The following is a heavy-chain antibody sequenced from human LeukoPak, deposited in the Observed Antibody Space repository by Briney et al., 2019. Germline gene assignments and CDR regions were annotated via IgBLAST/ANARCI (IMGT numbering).Heavy chain of an antibody. J-gene: IGHJ3*02. D-gene: IGHD6-19*01. Sequence: ASVKVSCRASGYTFTSYGISWVRQAPGQGLEWMGWISAYNGNTNYAQKLQGRVTMTTDTSTSTAYMELRSLRSDDTAVYYCARDHEPGIAVAENAFDIWGQGTMVTVSS. CDR2: ISAYNGNT. CDR1: GYTFTSYG. CDR3: ARDHEPGIAVAENAFDI. V-gene: IGHV1-18*01.